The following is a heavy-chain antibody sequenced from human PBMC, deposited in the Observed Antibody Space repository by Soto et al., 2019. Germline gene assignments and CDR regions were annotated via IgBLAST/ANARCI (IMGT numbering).Heavy chain of an antibody. J-gene: IGHJ3*02. CDR1: GFTFSSYA. CDR2: IFHDGSDE. V-gene: IGHV3-30-3*01. D-gene: IGHD5-18*01. CDR3: VTAYTYGPDAFDI. Sequence: QVQLVESGGGVVQPGRSLRLSCAGSGFTFSSYAMHWVRQAPGKGLEWVAVIFHDGSDEYYADSVKGRLTVSRDNSKHALNLHLTSLKPEDTAVYYCVTAYTYGPDAFDIWGQGTMVTVTT.